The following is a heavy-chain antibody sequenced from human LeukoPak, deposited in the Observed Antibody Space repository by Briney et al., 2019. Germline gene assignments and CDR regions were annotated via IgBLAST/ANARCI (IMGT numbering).Heavy chain of an antibody. J-gene: IGHJ3*02. V-gene: IGHV3-74*01. CDR3: AREDLVYCSGGSCDGAFDI. CDR2: VNSDGSST. D-gene: IGHD2-15*01. Sequence: GGSLRLSCAASGFTFSSYWMNWVRQAPGKGLVWVSRVNSDGSSTNYADSVKGRFTISRDNAKNTLYLQMNSLRAEDTAVYYCAREDLVYCSGGSCDGAFDIWGQGTMVTVSS. CDR1: GFTFSSYW.